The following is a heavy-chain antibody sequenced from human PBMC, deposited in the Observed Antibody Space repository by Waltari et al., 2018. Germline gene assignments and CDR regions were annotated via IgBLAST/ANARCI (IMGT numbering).Heavy chain of an antibody. CDR3: VHGGLINAPLDY. J-gene: IGHJ4*02. Sequence: QITLKESGPTLVKPTQTLTLTCTFSGFSLSTSGVGVGWIRQPPGKALEWLALISWNDDRRYSPSLKSRLTITKDTSKNQVVLKVTNMDPVDTATYFCVHGGLINAPLDYWGQGTLVTV. CDR1: GFSLSTSGVG. V-gene: IGHV2-5*01. CDR2: ISWNDDR.